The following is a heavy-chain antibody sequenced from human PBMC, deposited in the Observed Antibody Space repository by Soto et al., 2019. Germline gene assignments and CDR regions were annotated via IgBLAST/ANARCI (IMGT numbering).Heavy chain of an antibody. CDR3: ARDRRRWQQLAYGMDV. D-gene: IGHD6-13*01. J-gene: IGHJ6*02. CDR1: GFTFSSYG. CDR2: IWYDGSNK. Sequence: GGSLRLSCAASGFTFSSYGMHWVRQAPGKGLEWVAVIWYDGSNKYYADSVKGRFTISRDNSKNTLYLQMNSLRAEDTAVYYCARDRRRWQQLAYGMDVWGQGTTVTVSS. V-gene: IGHV3-33*01.